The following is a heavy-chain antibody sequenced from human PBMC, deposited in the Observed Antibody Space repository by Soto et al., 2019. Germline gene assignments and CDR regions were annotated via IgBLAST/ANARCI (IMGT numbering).Heavy chain of an antibody. J-gene: IGHJ4*02. CDR1: GGSVSSGSYY. V-gene: IGHV4-61*01. CDR2: IYYSGST. Sequence: QVQLQESGPGLVKPSETLSLTCTVSGGSVSSGSYYWSWIRQPPGKGLEWIGYIYYSGSTNYNPSLKSRVTLSVDTSKNQFYLKLSSVTAADTAVYYCARYSNRPDFDYWGQGTLVTVSS. D-gene: IGHD4-4*01. CDR3: ARYSNRPDFDY.